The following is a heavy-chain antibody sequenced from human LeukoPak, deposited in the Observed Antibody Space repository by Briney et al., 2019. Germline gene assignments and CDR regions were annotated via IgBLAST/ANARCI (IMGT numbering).Heavy chain of an antibody. D-gene: IGHD1-7*01. CDR1: GFTFSNYG. CDR2: ISGSGGST. V-gene: IGHV3-23*01. CDR3: AKVGNWNFLVQGYFDY. J-gene: IGHJ4*02. Sequence: PGGSLRLSCAASGFTFSNYGMNWVRQAPGKGLEWVSAISGSGGSTYYADSVKGRFTISRDNSKNTLYLQMNSLRAEDTAVYYCAKVGNWNFLVQGYFDYWGQGTLVTVSS.